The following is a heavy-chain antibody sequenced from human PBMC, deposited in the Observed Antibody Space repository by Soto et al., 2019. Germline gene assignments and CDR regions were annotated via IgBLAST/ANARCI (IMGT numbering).Heavy chain of an antibody. Sequence: QVQLVQSGAEEKKPGASVKVSCKASGYTFTSYAMHWVRQAPGQRLEWMGWINAGNGNTKYSQKFQGRVTITRDTSASSAYRGLSSLRSEGTAVYSCARSIVVVTALDYGGQGTLVTVSS. CDR2: INAGNGNT. V-gene: IGHV1-3*05. J-gene: IGHJ4*02. CDR3: ARSIVVVTALDY. CDR1: GYTFTSYA. D-gene: IGHD2-21*02.